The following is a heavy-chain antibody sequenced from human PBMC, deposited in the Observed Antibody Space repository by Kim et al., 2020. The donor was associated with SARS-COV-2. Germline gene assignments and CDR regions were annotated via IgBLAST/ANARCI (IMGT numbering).Heavy chain of an antibody. V-gene: IGHV3-30-3*01. CDR3: ASESVYCSSTSCPSGYFDY. J-gene: IGHJ4*02. Sequence: GGSLRLSCAASGFTFRSYAMHWVRQAPGKGLEWLAVISYDGSNKYYADSVKSRFTISRDNSQNTLYLQMNSLRAEDTAVYYCASESVYCSSTSCPSGYFDYWGQGTLVTVSS. CDR1: GFTFRSYA. D-gene: IGHD2-2*01. CDR2: ISYDGSNK.